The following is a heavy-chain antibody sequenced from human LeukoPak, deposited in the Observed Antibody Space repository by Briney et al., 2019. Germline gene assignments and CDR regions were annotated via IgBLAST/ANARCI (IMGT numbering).Heavy chain of an antibody. Sequence: ASVRVSCKASGYTFAGHYMHWARQAPGQGLEWMGWINPNSGDRNSAQKFQGRVTMTRDTSISTVYMELSRLGPDDTAVYYCAREGWDQRDTAAFDHWGQGTLVTVSS. CDR2: INPNSGDR. CDR3: AREGWDQRDTAAFDH. V-gene: IGHV1-2*02. J-gene: IGHJ4*02. D-gene: IGHD6-19*01. CDR1: GYTFAGHY.